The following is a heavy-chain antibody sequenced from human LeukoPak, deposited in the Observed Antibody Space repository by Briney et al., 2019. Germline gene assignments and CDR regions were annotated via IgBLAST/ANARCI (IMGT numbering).Heavy chain of an antibody. CDR2: IKQDGSEK. CDR1: GFTFSSYW. Sequence: GGSLRLSCAASGFTFSSYWMSWVRQAPGKGLEWVANIKQDGSEKYYVDSVKGRFTISRDNAKNSLYLQMNRLRAEDTVVYYCARGTDYYDSSGSLDYWGQGTLVTVSS. V-gene: IGHV3-7*01. CDR3: ARGTDYYDSSGSLDY. J-gene: IGHJ4*02. D-gene: IGHD3-22*01.